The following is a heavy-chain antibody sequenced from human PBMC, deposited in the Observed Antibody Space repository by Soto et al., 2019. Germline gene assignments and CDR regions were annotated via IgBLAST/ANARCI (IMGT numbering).Heavy chain of an antibody. CDR2: IYYSGST. CDR1: GRSISSVNYY. D-gene: IGHD2-15*01. Sequence: QVQLQESGPGLVKPSQTLSLTCTVSGRSISSVNYYWSWIRQPSGKGLEWIGYIYYSGSTYYNPSLRSRVTISVDTSKNQFSLKLSSVTAADTAVYYCARYGSGECNRGSCYSPFDYWGQGTLVTVSS. V-gene: IGHV4-30-4*01. J-gene: IGHJ4*02. CDR3: ARYGSGECNRGSCYSPFDY.